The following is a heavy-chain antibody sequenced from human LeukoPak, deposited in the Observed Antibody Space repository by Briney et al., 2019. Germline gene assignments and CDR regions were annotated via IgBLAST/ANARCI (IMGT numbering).Heavy chain of an antibody. Sequence: SVKVSCKASGGTFSSYAISWERQAPGQGLEWMGGIIPIFGTANYAQKFQGRVTITADESTSTAYMELSSLRSEDTAVYYCARDWYYYDSSGARQYNWFDPWGQGTLVTVSS. V-gene: IGHV1-69*13. CDR2: IIPIFGTA. CDR1: GGTFSSYA. CDR3: ARDWYYYDSSGARQYNWFDP. D-gene: IGHD3-22*01. J-gene: IGHJ5*02.